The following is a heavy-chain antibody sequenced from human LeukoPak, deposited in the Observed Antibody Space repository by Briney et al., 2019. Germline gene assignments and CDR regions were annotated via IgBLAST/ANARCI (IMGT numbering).Heavy chain of an antibody. J-gene: IGHJ6*03. CDR1: GYTFTGYY. V-gene: IGHV1-2*02. CDR2: INPNSGGT. Sequence: ASVKVSCKASGYTFTGYYMHWVRQAPGQGLEWMGWINPNSGGTNYAQKFQGRVTMTRDTSISTAYMELSRLRSDDTAVYYCARDVRITMVRGVILGYYYYHMDVWGKGTTVTVSS. D-gene: IGHD3-10*01. CDR3: ARDVRITMVRGVILGYYYYHMDV.